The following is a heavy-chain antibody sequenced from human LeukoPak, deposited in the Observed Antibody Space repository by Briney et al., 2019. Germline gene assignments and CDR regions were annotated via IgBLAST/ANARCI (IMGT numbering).Heavy chain of an antibody. CDR1: GGSISSSSYY. D-gene: IGHD1-26*01. V-gene: IGHV4-39*01. CDR3: ARLSGSYGYFDY. J-gene: IGHJ4*02. CDR2: IYYSGST. Sequence: ETLSLTCTVSGGSISSSSYYWGWIRQPPGKGLEWIGSIYYSGSTYYNPSLKSRVTISVDTSKNQFSLKLSSVTAADTAVYYCARLSGSYGYFDYWGQGTLVAVSS.